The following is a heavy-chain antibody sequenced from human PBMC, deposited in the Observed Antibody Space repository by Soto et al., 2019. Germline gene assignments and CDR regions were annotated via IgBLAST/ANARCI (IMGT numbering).Heavy chain of an antibody. CDR3: AREVVAARPGWFDP. Sequence: PGGSLRLCCAASGFTFSSYWMSWVRQAPGKGLEWVANIKQDGSEKYYVDSVKGRFTISRDNAKNSLYLQMNSLRAEDTAVYYCAREVVAARPGWFDPWGQGTLVTVSS. V-gene: IGHV3-7*03. J-gene: IGHJ5*02. D-gene: IGHD6-6*01. CDR2: IKQDGSEK. CDR1: GFTFSSYW.